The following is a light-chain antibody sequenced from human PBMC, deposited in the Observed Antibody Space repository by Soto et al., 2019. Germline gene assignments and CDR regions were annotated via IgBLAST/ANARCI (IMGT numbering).Light chain of an antibody. CDR2: DAS. Sequence: DIQMTQSPSTLSASVGDRVTITCRASQSIGTWLAWYQQKPGKAPKPLIYDASTLESGVPSRFSGRGSGTEFTLLISRLQPDDFAAYYCQQYDSYSMYTFGQGTKVEIK. V-gene: IGKV1-5*01. CDR3: QQYDSYSMYT. J-gene: IGKJ2*01. CDR1: QSIGTW.